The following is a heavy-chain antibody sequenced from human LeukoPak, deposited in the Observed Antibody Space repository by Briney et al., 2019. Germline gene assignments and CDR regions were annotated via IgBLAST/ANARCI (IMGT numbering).Heavy chain of an antibody. D-gene: IGHD2-15*01. J-gene: IGHJ4*02. CDR1: GGSISSYY. Sequence: PSETLSLTCTVSGGSISSYYWSWIRQPAGKGLEWIWRIYPGGTTHYNPSLKSRVTMSVDTSKNQFSLKLSSVTAADTAVYYCARDAEFCSGGSCYSGSPYREFDYWGQGTLVTVSS. V-gene: IGHV4-4*07. CDR2: IYPGGTT. CDR3: ARDAEFCSGGSCYSGSPYREFDY.